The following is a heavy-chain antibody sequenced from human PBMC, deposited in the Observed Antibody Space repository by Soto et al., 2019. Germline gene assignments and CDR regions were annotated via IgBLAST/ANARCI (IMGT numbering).Heavy chain of an antibody. CDR1: GYTFTSYY. V-gene: IGHV1-46*01. CDR2: INPSGGST. D-gene: IGHD2-15*01. CDR3: AREGDIVVVVAAHDAFDI. J-gene: IGHJ3*02. Sequence: QVQLVQSGAEVKKPGASVKVSCKASGYTFTSYYMHWVRQAPGQGLEWMGIINPSGGSTSYAQKFQGRVTMTRDTSTSTVYMELSSLRSEDTAVYYCAREGDIVVVVAAHDAFDIWGQGTMVTVSS.